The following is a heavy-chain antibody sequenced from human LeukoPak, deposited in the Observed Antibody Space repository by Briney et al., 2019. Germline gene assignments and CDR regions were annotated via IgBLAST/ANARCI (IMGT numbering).Heavy chain of an antibody. Sequence: ASVKVSCKASGYTFTSYDINWVRQATGQGLEWMGWMSPNSGYIGYAQKLKGRVTMATNTSISTAYMELSSLRSEDTAVYYCATSRYCTNGVCPFDYWGQGTLVTASS. V-gene: IGHV1-8*01. CDR1: GYTFTSYD. D-gene: IGHD2-8*01. J-gene: IGHJ4*02. CDR2: MSPNSGYI. CDR3: ATSRYCTNGVCPFDY.